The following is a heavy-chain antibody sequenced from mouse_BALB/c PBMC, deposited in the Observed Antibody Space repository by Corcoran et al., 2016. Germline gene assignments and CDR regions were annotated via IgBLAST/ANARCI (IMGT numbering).Heavy chain of an antibody. CDR3: ASLLRSFYAMDY. J-gene: IGHJ4*01. V-gene: IGHV14-3*02. CDR2: IDPANGNT. D-gene: IGHD1-1*01. Sequence: EVQLQQSGAELVKPGASVKLSCTASGFNIKDTYMHWVKQRPEQGLEWIGRIDPANGNTKYDPKFQGKATITADTSSITAYLQLSSLTSEDTAVYYCASLLRSFYAMDYWGQGTSVTVSS. CDR1: GFNIKDTY.